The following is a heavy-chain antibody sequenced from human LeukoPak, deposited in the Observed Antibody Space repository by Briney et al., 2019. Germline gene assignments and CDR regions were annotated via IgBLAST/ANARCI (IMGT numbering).Heavy chain of an antibody. V-gene: IGHV3-53*01. J-gene: IGHJ4*02. CDR3: ARDQLGGSCDSASCYTSFYS. CDR2: PFGGGKR. Sequence: PGGSLRLPCAASGFTLRSNYMTWVRQSPGKGLEWVSVPFGGGKRYYSDSVEGRINISRDTSKNALYLQMNSLRAEDTAVYFCARDQLGGSCDSASCYTSFYSWGQGTLVTVSS. D-gene: IGHD2-2*02. CDR1: GFTLRSNY.